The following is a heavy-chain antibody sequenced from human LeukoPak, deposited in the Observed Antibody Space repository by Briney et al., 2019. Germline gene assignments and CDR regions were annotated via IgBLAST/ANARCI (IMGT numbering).Heavy chain of an antibody. D-gene: IGHD2-2*02. CDR1: GYSISSGYY. V-gene: IGHV4-38-2*01. CDR2: IYHSWST. J-gene: IGHJ4*02. Sequence: SETLSLTCAVSGYSISSGYYWGWIRQPPGKGLEWIGSIYHSWSTYYNPFLKGRVTKSVDTSKNQFSLKLSSVTAADTAVYYCAQLKRSIPDYWGQGTLVTVSS. CDR3: AQLKRSIPDY.